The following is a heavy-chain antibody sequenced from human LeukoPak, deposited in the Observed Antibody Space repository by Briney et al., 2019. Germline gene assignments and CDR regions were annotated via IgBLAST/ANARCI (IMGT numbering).Heavy chain of an antibody. CDR3: ARVTYDAFDI. J-gene: IGHJ3*02. CDR1: GFSFSDYY. CDR2: ASSSGITI. V-gene: IGHV3-11*01. Sequence: GGSLRLSCAASGFSFSDYYMSWIRQAPGKGLEWVSYASSSGITIYYADSVKGRFTISRDNAKNSLFLQMNSLRAEDTAVYYCARVTYDAFDIWGQGTMVTVSS.